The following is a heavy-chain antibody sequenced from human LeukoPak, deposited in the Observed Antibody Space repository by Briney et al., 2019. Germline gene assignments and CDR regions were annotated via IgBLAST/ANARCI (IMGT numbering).Heavy chain of an antibody. J-gene: IGHJ4*02. D-gene: IGHD3-22*01. CDR2: ISGSGGST. CDR1: GITFSSYA. CDR3: AKHYYDSSGRYLDY. V-gene: IGHV3-23*01. Sequence: PGGSLRLSCAASGITFSSYAMSWVRQAPGKGLEWVSAISGSGGSTHYADSVKGRFTISRDNSKNTLYLQMNSLRAEDTAVYYCAKHYYDSSGRYLDYWGQGTLVTVSS.